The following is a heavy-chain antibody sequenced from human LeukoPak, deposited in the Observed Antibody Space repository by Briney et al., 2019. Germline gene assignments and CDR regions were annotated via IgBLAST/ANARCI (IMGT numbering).Heavy chain of an antibody. Sequence: GGSLRLSCAASGFTFSSYAMSWVRQAPGKGLEWVSAISGSGGSTYYADSVKGRFTISRDNSKNTLYLQMNSLRAEDTAVYYFAEDHRQWLVGYFDYWGQGTLVTVSS. J-gene: IGHJ4*02. CDR1: GFTFSSYA. CDR3: AEDHRQWLVGYFDY. V-gene: IGHV3-23*01. CDR2: ISGSGGST. D-gene: IGHD6-19*01.